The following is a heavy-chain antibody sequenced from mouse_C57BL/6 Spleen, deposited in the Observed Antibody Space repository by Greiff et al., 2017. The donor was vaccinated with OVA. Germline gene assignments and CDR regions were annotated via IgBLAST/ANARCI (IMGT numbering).Heavy chain of an antibody. Sequence: QLKQSGPELVKPGASVKISCKASGYSFTDYNMNWVKQSNGKSLEWSGVINPNYGTTSYNQKIKGKATMTVDQSSSTAYMQLNSRTSEDSAVYYCARSGAYDYDGFAYWGQGTLVTVSA. CDR3: ARSGAYDYDGFAY. CDR2: INPNYGTT. J-gene: IGHJ3*01. D-gene: IGHD2-4*01. V-gene: IGHV1-39*01. CDR1: GYSFTDYN.